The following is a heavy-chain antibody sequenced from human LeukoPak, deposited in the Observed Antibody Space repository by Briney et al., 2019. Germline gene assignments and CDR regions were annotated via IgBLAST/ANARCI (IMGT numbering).Heavy chain of an antibody. V-gene: IGHV4-61*02. Sequence: PSETLSLNCTVSGGSISSGSYYWSWIRQPAGKGLEWIGRIYTSGSTNYNPSLKSRVTISVDTSKTQFSLKLSSVTAADTAVYYCASGLSDSSGYYGLDYWGQGTLVTVSS. CDR3: ASGLSDSSGYYGLDY. D-gene: IGHD3-22*01. CDR1: GGSISSGSYY. CDR2: IYTSGST. J-gene: IGHJ4*02.